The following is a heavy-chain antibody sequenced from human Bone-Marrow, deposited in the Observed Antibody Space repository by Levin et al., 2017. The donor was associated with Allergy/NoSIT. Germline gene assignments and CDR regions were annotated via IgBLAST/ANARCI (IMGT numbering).Heavy chain of an antibody. CDR3: ATEPYCSGGSCFRDY. CDR2: IIPIFGTA. Sequence: GASVKVSCKASGGTFSSYAISWVRQAPGQGLEWMGGIIPIFGTANYAQKFQGRVTITADKSTSTAYMELSSLRSEDTAVYYCATEPYCSGGSCFRDYWGQGTLVTVSS. J-gene: IGHJ4*02. V-gene: IGHV1-69*06. D-gene: IGHD2-15*01. CDR1: GGTFSSYA.